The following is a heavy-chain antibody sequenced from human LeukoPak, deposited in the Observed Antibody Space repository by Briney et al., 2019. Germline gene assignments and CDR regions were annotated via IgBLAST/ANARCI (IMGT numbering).Heavy chain of an antibody. CDR1: GFTFSSYS. J-gene: IGHJ4*02. D-gene: IGHD2-2*01. CDR2: ISSSSSYI. Sequence: PGGSLRLSCAASGFTFSSYSMNWVRQAPGKGLEWVSSISSSSSYIYYADSVKGRFTISRDNGKNSLYLQMNSLRAEDTAVYYCARDKVVVPAGPFDYWGQGTLVTVSS. CDR3: ARDKVVVPAGPFDY. V-gene: IGHV3-21*01.